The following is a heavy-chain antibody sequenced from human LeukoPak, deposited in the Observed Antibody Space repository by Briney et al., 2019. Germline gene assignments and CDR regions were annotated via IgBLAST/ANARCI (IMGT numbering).Heavy chain of an antibody. CDR3: AIQNYYGSGSYDY. D-gene: IGHD3-10*01. CDR1: GYTFTGYY. V-gene: IGHV1-2*06. J-gene: IGHJ4*02. Sequence: ASVKVSCKASGYTFTGYYMHWVRQAPGQGLEWMGRINPNSGGTNYAQKFQGRVTMTRDTSISTAYMELSRLRSDDMAVYYCAIQNYYGSGSYDYWGQGTLVTVSS. CDR2: INPNSGGT.